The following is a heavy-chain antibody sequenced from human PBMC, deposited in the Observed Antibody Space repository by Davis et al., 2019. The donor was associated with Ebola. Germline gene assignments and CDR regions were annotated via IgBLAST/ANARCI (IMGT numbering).Heavy chain of an antibody. Sequence: MPSETLSLTCTVSGGSISSYYWSWTRQPPGKGLEWIGYIYYSGSTNNNPSLKSRVTISIDTSKNEFSLRLSSVTAADTAVYYCARLSSTGHLDYWGQGTLVTVSS. CDR3: ARLSSTGHLDY. D-gene: IGHD6-19*01. V-gene: IGHV4-59*08. J-gene: IGHJ4*02. CDR2: IYYSGST. CDR1: GGSISSYY.